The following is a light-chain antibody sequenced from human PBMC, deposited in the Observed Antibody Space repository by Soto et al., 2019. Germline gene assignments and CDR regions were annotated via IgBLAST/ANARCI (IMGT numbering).Light chain of an antibody. Sequence: DIVMTQSPLSLPVTPGEPASISCRSSQSLLHSNGYNYLDWYLQKPGQSPQLLIYLGPNRASGGPDRFSDSGSGTDFMLNISRVEAEDVGVYYCMQALQTPYTFGQGTKLEIK. CDR1: QSLLHSNGYNY. CDR2: LGP. V-gene: IGKV2-28*01. J-gene: IGKJ2*01. CDR3: MQALQTPYT.